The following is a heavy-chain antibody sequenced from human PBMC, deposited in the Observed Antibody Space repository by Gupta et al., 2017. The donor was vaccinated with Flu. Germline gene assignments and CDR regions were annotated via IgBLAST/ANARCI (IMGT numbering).Heavy chain of an antibody. Sequence: EVQLVESGGGLVQSGGSLRLSCAASGCTFSSYWMHWVRQAPGKGLVWVSRINLDGSRTGYADSVRGRFTISRDNAKHTLYLQMNSLRAEDTAVYYGTRAGMGDAFDIRGQGRMVTVSS. CDR2: INLDGSRT. V-gene: IGHV3-74*01. CDR1: GCTFSSYW. J-gene: IGHJ3*02. CDR3: TRAGMGDAFDI. D-gene: IGHD1-26*01.